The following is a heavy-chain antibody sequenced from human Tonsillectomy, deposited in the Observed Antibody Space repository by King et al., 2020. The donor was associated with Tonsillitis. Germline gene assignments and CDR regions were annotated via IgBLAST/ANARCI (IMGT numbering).Heavy chain of an antibody. V-gene: IGHV3-30*18. J-gene: IGHJ6*03. CDR2: ISFDGKNK. Sequence: VQLVESGGGVVQPGRSLRLSCAASGFSFSSYGIHWVRQAPGKGLEWVAVISFDGKNKYYADSVKGRFTISRDNSKNTLFLQMNSLRPEDTAVYYCAKDQEYYDFWSAYYTYYYYYMDVWGKGTTVTVSS. CDR3: AKDQEYYDFWSAYYTYYYYYMDV. D-gene: IGHD3-3*01. CDR1: GFSFSSYG.